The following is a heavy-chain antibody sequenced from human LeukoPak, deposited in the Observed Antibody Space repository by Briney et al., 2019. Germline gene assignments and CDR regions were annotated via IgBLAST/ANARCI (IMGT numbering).Heavy chain of an antibody. D-gene: IGHD3-10*01. CDR3: ARGRYYYGSGSYYNPHYFDY. V-gene: IGHV4-59*01. J-gene: IGHJ4*02. CDR2: IYYTGNT. CDR1: GGSISSYY. Sequence: PSETLSLTCTVSGGSISSYYWSWIRQPPGKRLEWIGYIYYTGNTNYNPSLKSRVTISVDTSKNHFSLKLSSVTAADTAVYYCARGRYYYGSGSYYNPHYFDYWGQGTLVTVSS.